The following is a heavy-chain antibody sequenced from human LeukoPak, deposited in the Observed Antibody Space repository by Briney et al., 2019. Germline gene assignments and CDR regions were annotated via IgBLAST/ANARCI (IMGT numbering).Heavy chain of an antibody. D-gene: IGHD6-6*01. CDR3: ARDQEQLEPVTFDY. CDR1: GFTFSSYW. J-gene: IGHJ4*02. V-gene: IGHV3-7*01. CDR2: IKQDGSEK. Sequence: GGSLRLSCAASGFTFSSYWMSWVRQAPGKGLEWVANIKQDGSEKYYVDSVKGRFTISRDNAKNSLYLQMNSLRAEDTAVYYCARDQEQLEPVTFDYWGQGTLVTVSS.